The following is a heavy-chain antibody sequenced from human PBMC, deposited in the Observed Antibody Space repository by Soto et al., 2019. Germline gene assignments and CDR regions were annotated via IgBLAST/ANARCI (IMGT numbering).Heavy chain of an antibody. CDR1: GASIYNGGYF. J-gene: IGHJ4*02. Sequence: SETLSLTCSVSGASIYNGGYFWSWIRQSPGKGLEWIGHIHNSGSPYNNPSLKSRVTISADTSKNQFSLKLTSVTAADMGVYYCARGIYEGSSGYYLDVWGQGNLVTVS. D-gene: IGHD3-22*01. V-gene: IGHV4-30-4*01. CDR2: IHNSGSP. CDR3: ARGIYEGSSGYYLDV.